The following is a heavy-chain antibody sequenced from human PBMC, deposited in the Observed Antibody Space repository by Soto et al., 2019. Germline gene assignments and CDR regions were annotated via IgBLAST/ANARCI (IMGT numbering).Heavy chain of an antibody. J-gene: IGHJ4*02. Sequence: PSETLSLTCTVSVGSISGYYWSWIRQPPGKGLEWIGYIYYSGSTNYNPSLKSRVTISVDTSKNQFSLKLSSVTAADTAVYYCARVRVRWQIDYWGQGTLVTVSS. CDR2: IYYSGST. CDR3: ARVRVRWQIDY. V-gene: IGHV4-59*01. D-gene: IGHD4-17*01. CDR1: VGSISGYY.